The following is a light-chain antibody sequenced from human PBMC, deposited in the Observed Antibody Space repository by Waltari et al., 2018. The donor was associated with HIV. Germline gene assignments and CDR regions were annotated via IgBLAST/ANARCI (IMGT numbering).Light chain of an antibody. CDR2: GAS. CDR1: QSVTKN. J-gene: IGKJ1*01. V-gene: IGKV3-15*01. CDR3: QQYHNYWT. Sequence: VLTPSPATVSVSPGGRVTLSCRASQSVTKNLAWYQQKPGQAPRLVICGASTRAAGVPARFTGRGSGTQFTLTISSLQSEDFAIYYCQQYHNYWTFGQGSK.